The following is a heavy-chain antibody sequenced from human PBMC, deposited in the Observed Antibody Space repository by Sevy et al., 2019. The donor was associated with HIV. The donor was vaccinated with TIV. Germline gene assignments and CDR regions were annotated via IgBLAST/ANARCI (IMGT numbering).Heavy chain of an antibody. Sequence: GGSLRLSCAASGFTLTNAYLSWVRQTPGKGLEWASSISSSSSYIYYADSVKGRFTIYRDNAKNTVYLQMNNLRAEDTAVYFCARGSGYCSNGVCYYFDVWGQGALVTVSS. D-gene: IGHD2-8*01. V-gene: IGHV3-21*06. CDR3: ARGSGYCSNGVCYYFDV. CDR1: GFTLTNAY. CDR2: ISSSSSYI. J-gene: IGHJ4*02.